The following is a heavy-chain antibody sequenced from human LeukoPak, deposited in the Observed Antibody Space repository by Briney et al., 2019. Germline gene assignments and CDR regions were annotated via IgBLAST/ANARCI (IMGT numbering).Heavy chain of an antibody. D-gene: IGHD5-18*01. CDR1: GGSFSGYY. CDR3: ARGFSWIPY. Sequence: PSETLSLTCAVYGGSFSGYYWSWIRQPPGKGLEWIGEINHSGSTNYNPSLKSRVTISVDTSKNQFSLKLSSVTAADTAVYYCARGFSWIPYWGQGTLVTVSS. V-gene: IGHV4-34*01. CDR2: INHSGST. J-gene: IGHJ4*02.